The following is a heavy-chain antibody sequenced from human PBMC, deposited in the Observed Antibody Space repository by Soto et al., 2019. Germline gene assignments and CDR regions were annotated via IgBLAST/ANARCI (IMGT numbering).Heavy chain of an antibody. V-gene: IGHV3-21*01. Sequence: GGSLRLSCAASGFTFSSYSMNWVRQAPGKGLEWVSSISSSSSYIYYADSVKGRFTISRDNAKNSLYLQMNSLRAEDTAVYYCARTSSRLYYYYYMDVGGKGTTVTVSS. J-gene: IGHJ6*03. D-gene: IGHD6-13*01. CDR3: ARTSSRLYYYYYMDV. CDR1: GFTFSSYS. CDR2: ISSSSSYI.